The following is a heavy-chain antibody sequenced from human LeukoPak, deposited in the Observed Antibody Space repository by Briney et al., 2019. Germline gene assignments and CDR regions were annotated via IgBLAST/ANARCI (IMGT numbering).Heavy chain of an antibody. CDR3: AKDDGSGWHRWSLEY. CDR1: GFTFSSYA. V-gene: IGHV3-30-3*01. D-gene: IGHD6-19*01. CDR2: ISYDGSNK. Sequence: PGGFLRLSCAASGFTFSSYAMHWVRQAPRKGLEWVAVISYDGSNKYYADSVKGRFTISRDNSKNTLYLQMNSLRAEDTAVYYCAKDDGSGWHRWSLEYWGQGTLVTVSS. J-gene: IGHJ4*02.